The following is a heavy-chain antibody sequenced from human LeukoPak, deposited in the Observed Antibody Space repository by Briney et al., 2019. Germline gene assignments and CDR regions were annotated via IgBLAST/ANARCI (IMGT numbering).Heavy chain of an antibody. CDR2: ISAYNGKT. CDR3: ARTNLDCKNGVCYDY. Sequence: ASVKVSCKASDYTFTNYGVSWVRQAPGQGLEWMGWISAYNGKTYYAQKFQGRVTVTTDTSTSTAYMDLRSLRFDDTAVYYCARTNLDCKNGVCYDYWGQGTPVTVSS. D-gene: IGHD2-8*01. J-gene: IGHJ4*02. CDR1: DYTFTNYG. V-gene: IGHV1-18*01.